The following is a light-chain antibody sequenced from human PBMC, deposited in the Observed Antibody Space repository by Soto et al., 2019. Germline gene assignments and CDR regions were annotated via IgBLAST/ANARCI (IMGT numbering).Light chain of an antibody. CDR3: CSCAGSRVV. J-gene: IGLJ2*01. CDR2: DVT. CDR1: SSDVGGYNS. V-gene: IGLV2-11*01. Sequence: QSALTQPRSVSGSPGQSVTISCTGTSSDVGGYNSVSWYQHHPGKAPKLMIYDVTKRPSGVPDRFSGSKSGNTASLTIPGLQGEDDADYFFCSCAGSRVVFGGGTKLTVL.